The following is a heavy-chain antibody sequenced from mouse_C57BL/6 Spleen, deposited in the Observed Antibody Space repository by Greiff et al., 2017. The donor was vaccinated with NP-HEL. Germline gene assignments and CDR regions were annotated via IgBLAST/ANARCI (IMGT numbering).Heavy chain of an antibody. CDR1: GYTFTSYW. D-gene: IGHD1-1*01. Sequence: QVQLKQPGAELVMPGASVKLSCKASGYTFTSYWMHWVKQRPGQGLEWIGEIDPSDSYTNYNQKFKGKSTLTVDKSSSTAYMQLSSLTSEDSAVYYCARKEGGSSYWYFDVWGTGTTVTVSS. V-gene: IGHV1-69*01. J-gene: IGHJ1*03. CDR3: ARKEGGSSYWYFDV. CDR2: IDPSDSYT.